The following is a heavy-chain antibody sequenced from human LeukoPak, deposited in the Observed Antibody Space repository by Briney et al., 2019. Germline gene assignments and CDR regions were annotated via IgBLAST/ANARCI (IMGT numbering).Heavy chain of an antibody. V-gene: IGHV3-21*01. Sequence: RGSLRLSCAASGFTFSSYSMNWVRQAPGKGLEWVSSISSSSSYIYYADSVKGRFTISRDNAKNSLYLQMNSLRAEDTAVYYCARLAAAGSWFDPWGQGTLVTVSS. J-gene: IGHJ5*02. CDR1: GFTFSSYS. CDR3: ARLAAAGSWFDP. CDR2: ISSSSSYI. D-gene: IGHD6-13*01.